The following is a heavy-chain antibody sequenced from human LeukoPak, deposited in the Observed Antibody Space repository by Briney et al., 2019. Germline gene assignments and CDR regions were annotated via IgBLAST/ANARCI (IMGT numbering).Heavy chain of an antibody. CDR3: ARGGAYSSGWYRYYYYMDV. CDR1: GFTFSDYY. Sequence: GSLRLSCAASGFTFSDYYMSWIRQPPGKGLEWIGYIYYSGSTNYNPSLKSRVTISVDTSKNQFSLKLSSVTAADTAVYYCARGGAYSSGWYRYYYYMDVWGKGTTVTISS. CDR2: IYYSGST. D-gene: IGHD6-19*01. J-gene: IGHJ6*03. V-gene: IGHV4-59*01.